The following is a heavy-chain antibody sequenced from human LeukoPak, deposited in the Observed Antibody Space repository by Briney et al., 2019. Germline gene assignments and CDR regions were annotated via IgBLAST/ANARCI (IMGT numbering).Heavy chain of an antibody. J-gene: IGHJ4*02. CDR3: ARHRLNWGYFDY. Sequence: ASVKVSCKASGYTFTGYYMHWLRQAPGQGLDGMGWINPNSGGTNYAQKFQGRVTMTRDTSISTAYMELSRLRSDDTAVYYCARHRLNWGYFDYWGQGTLVTVSS. CDR1: GYTFTGYY. CDR2: INPNSGGT. V-gene: IGHV1-2*02. D-gene: IGHD7-27*01.